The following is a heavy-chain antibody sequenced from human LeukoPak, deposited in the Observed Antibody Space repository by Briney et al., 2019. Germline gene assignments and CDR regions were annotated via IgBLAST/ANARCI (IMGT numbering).Heavy chain of an antibody. CDR3: ARGTLYRGWSYYLDF. CDR2: VYYSGTT. Sequence: PSETLSLTCSVSGDSLSLSFYYWGWIRQPPGKALEWIGSVYYSGTTSYNPSIKSRVTISVDMSKNHFSLRLRSVTAADTAMCYCARGTLYRGWSYYLDFWGQGSQVTVSS. CDR1: GDSLSLSFYY. J-gene: IGHJ4*02. V-gene: IGHV4-39*07. D-gene: IGHD6-19*01.